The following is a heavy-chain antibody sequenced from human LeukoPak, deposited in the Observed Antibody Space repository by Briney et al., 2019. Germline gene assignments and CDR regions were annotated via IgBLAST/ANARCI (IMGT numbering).Heavy chain of an antibody. CDR2: IIPIFGTA. D-gene: IGHD3-10*01. CDR3: ARDSPGRVVRGQESAFDI. J-gene: IGHJ3*02. Sequence: VASVKVSCKASGGTFSSYAISWVRQAPGQGLEWMGGIIPIFGTANYAQKFQGRVTITADESTSTAYMELSSLRSEDTAVYYCARDSPGRVVRGQESAFDIWGQGTMVTVSS. CDR1: GGTFSSYA. V-gene: IGHV1-69*01.